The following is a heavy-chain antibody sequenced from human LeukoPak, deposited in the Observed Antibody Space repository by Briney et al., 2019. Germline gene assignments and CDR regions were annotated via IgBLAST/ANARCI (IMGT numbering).Heavy chain of an antibody. V-gene: IGHV4-59*12. J-gene: IGHJ3*02. CDR1: GGSISSYY. CDR3: ARGSVNDAFDI. CDR2: IYYSGST. Sequence: SETLSLTCTVSGGSISSYYWSWIRQPPGKGLEWIGYIYYSGSTNYNLSLKSRVTISVDTSKNQFSLKLSSVTAADTAVYYCARGSVNDAFDIWGQGTMVTVSS. D-gene: IGHD4-17*01.